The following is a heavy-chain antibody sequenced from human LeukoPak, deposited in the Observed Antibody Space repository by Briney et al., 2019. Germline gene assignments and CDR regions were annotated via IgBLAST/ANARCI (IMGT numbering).Heavy chain of an antibody. J-gene: IGHJ4*02. CDR1: GGSINSDGYS. CDR3: ARASVVAGSGLDY. D-gene: IGHD6-19*01. CDR2: IYPSGST. Sequence: SETLSLTCAVSGGSINSDGYSWSWIRQPPGKGLEWIGYIYPSGSTYYNPSLKSRVTISVDRSKNQFSLKLNSVTAADTAVYYCARASVVAGSGLDYWGQGTLVTVSS. V-gene: IGHV4-30-2*01.